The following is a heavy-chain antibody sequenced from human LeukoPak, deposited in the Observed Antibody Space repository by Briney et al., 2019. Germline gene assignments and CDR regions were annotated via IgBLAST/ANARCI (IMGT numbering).Heavy chain of an antibody. CDR2: ISWNSGSI. D-gene: IGHD6-19*01. CDR1: GSTLVVLA. V-gene: IGHV3-9*01. J-gene: IGHJ5*02. CDR3: AKFISIAVAYWFDP. Sequence: GGPLSFSVPALGSTLVVLAMHWVGQAQGKGLKWASGISWNSGSIGYADSVKGRFTISRDNAKNSLYLQMNSLRAEDTALYYCAKFISIAVAYWFDPWGQGTLVTVSS.